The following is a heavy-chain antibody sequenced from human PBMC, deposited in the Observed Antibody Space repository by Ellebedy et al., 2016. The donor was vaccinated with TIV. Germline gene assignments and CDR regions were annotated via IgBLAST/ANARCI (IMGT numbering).Heavy chain of an antibody. J-gene: IGHJ4*02. CDR2: INSQINAM. Sequence: ETLSLXXAASAFPFTSSWMNWVRQAPGKGLEWVSYINSQINAMYYADSVRGRFTISRDNSKNTLYLQMNRLRAEDSAVYYCAKDGYYHDSSGYSYFDYWGQGTLVTVSS. CDR1: AFPFTSSW. V-gene: IGHV3-48*01. D-gene: IGHD3-22*01. CDR3: AKDGYYHDSSGYSYFDY.